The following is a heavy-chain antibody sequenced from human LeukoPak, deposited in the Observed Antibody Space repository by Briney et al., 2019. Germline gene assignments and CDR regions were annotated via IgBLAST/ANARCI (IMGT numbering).Heavy chain of an antibody. Sequence: AGGSLRLSCAASGFTFSSYAMHWVRQAPGKGLEWVAVISYDGSNKYYADSVKGRFTISRDNSKNTLYLQMNSLRAEDTAVYYCAAALLRFSFDIWGQGTMVTVSS. V-gene: IGHV3-30*01. J-gene: IGHJ3*02. CDR2: ISYDGSNK. CDR3: AAALLRFSFDI. CDR1: GFTFSSYA. D-gene: IGHD3-3*01.